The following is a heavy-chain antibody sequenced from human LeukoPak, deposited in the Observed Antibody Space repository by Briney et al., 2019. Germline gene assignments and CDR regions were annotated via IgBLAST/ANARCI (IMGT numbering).Heavy chain of an antibody. D-gene: IGHD6-19*01. V-gene: IGHV4-59*08. Sequence: SETLSLTCTVSGGSISTYYWSWIRQPPGKGLEWIGYIYNSVSTSYNPSLKSRVTISVDTSRNQCSLKLISVTAADTAVYYCARYSGAWYQEIDYWSQGTLVTVSS. J-gene: IGHJ4*02. CDR1: GGSISTYY. CDR3: ARYSGAWYQEIDY. CDR2: IYNSVST.